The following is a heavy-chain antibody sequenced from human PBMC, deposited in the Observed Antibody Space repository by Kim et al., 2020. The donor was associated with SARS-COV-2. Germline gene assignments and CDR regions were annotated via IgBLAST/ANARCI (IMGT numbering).Heavy chain of an antibody. J-gene: IGHJ6*02. V-gene: IGHV3-11*01. Sequence: GGSLRLSCAASGFTFSDYYMSWIRQAPGKGLEWVSYISSSGSTIYYADSVKGRFTISRDNAKNSLYLQMNSLRAEDTAVYYCASCRDYMFYYGMDVWGQGTTVTVSS. D-gene: IGHD4-4*01. CDR1: GFTFSDYY. CDR2: ISSSGSTI. CDR3: ASCRDYMFYYGMDV.